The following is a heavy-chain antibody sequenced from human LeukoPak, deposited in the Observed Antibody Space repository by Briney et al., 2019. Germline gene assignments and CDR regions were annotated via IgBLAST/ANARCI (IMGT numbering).Heavy chain of an antibody. CDR3: ARREGGFDP. D-gene: IGHD3-16*01. Sequence: SGTLSLTCTVSGVSNSSTSYFWGWIRQPPGRGLEWIGGIYYSGSTYYNPSLKSRVTISVDSSKNQFSLKLTSVTAADTAVYYCARREGGFDPWGQGTLVTVSS. CDR2: IYYSGST. V-gene: IGHV4-39*01. CDR1: GVSNSSTSYF. J-gene: IGHJ5*02.